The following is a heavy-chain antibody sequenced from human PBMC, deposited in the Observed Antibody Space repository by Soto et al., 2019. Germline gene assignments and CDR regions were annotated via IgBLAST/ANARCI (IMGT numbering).Heavy chain of an antibody. D-gene: IGHD3-22*01. J-gene: IGHJ6*02. CDR1: RFTFTNFC. CDR2: ISYDGNSK. V-gene: IGHV3-30*03. CDR3: AANRGYNYYYGMDV. Sequence: GGSLRLSCAGSRFTFTNFCMHWVRQAPGKGLEWVAYISYDGNSKFYADSVKGRFTISRDDSQNTLFLQMNSLRAEDTAVYYCAANRGYNYYYGMDVWGQGTTVTVSS.